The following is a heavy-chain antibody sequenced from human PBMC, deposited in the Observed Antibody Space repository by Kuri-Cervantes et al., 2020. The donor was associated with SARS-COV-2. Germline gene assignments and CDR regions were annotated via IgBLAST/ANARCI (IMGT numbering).Heavy chain of an antibody. V-gene: IGHV1-2*02. D-gene: IGHD7-27*01. CDR3: ARDLRLGKSLDY. J-gene: IGHJ4*02. CDR2: INPNSGGT. Sequence: ASVKVSCKASGYTFTGYYMHWVRQAPGQGLEWMGWINPNSGGTNYAQKFRGRVTMTRDTSISTAYMELSRLRSDDTAVYYCARDLRLGKSLDYWGQGTLVTDSS. CDR1: GYTFTGYY.